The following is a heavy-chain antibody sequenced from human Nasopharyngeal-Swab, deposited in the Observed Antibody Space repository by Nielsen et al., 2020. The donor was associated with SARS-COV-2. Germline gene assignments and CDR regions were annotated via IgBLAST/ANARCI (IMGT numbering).Heavy chain of an antibody. Sequence: ASVKVSCKASGYTFTSYAMHWVRQAPGQRLEWMGWINAGNGNTKYSRKFQGRVTITRDTSASTAYMELSSLRSEDTAVYYCARGVFWSRLRLGGLDYWGQGTLVTVSS. CDR2: INAGNGNT. J-gene: IGHJ4*02. V-gene: IGHV1-3*01. CDR1: GYTFTSYA. D-gene: IGHD5-12*01. CDR3: ARGVFWSRLRLGGLDY.